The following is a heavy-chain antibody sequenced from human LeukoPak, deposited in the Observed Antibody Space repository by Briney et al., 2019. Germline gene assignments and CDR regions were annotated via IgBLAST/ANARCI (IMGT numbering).Heavy chain of an antibody. Sequence: GESLKISCKGSGYSFTSYWIGWVRQMPGKGLEWMGIIYPGDSDTRYNPSFQGQVTISAEKSISTAYLQWGSLKALDTALYYCASRRKGMSTAGFDFWGQGTLVTVSS. J-gene: IGHJ4*02. CDR3: ASRRKGMSTAGFDF. CDR1: GYSFTSYW. V-gene: IGHV5-51*01. D-gene: IGHD5-24*01. CDR2: IYPGDSDT.